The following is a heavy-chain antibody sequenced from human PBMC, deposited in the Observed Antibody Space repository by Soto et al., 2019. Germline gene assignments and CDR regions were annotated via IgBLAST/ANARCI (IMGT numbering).Heavy chain of an antibody. J-gene: IGHJ4*02. CDR3: ARESEDLTSNFDY. CDR2: IDSYSTTT. Sequence: PGGSLRLSCTASGFTFNNNWMHWVRQAPGKGLVWVARIDSYSTTTNYADSVKGRFTVSRDNAKNSVYLDMNSLSAEDTAVYYCARESEDLTSNFDYWGQGTLVTVSS. CDR1: GFTFNNNW. V-gene: IGHV3-74*01.